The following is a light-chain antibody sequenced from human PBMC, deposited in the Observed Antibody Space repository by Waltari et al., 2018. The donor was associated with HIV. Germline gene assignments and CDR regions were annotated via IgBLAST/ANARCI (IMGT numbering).Light chain of an antibody. J-gene: IGKJ1*01. CDR2: GAS. V-gene: IGKV3-15*01. CDR3: QQYNHWPLA. CDR1: QSVSRN. Sequence: EIVMTQSPSILSVSPGERATLSCRSSQSVSRNVAWYQQRPAQAPRLLIYGASVRATDIPARFSGSGSATEFTLTISSLQSEDFAVYFCQQYNHWPLAFGQGTKVEVK.